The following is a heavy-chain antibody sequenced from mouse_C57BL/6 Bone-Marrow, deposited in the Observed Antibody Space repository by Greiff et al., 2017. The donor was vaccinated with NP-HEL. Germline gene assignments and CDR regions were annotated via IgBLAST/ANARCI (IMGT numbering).Heavy chain of an antibody. CDR3: ARRYYYGSRGCDN. Sequence: QVQLQQPGAELVMPGASVKLSCKASGYTFTSYWMHWVKQRPGQGLEWIGEIDPSDSYTNYNQKFKGKSTLTVDKSSSTAYMQLSSLTSEDSAVYYCARRYYYGSRGCDNWGQGTTLTVSS. CDR2: IDPSDSYT. CDR1: GYTFTSYW. D-gene: IGHD1-1*01. V-gene: IGHV1-69*01. J-gene: IGHJ2*01.